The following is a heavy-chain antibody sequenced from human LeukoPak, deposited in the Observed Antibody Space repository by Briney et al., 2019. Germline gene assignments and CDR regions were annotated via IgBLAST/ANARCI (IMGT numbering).Heavy chain of an antibody. J-gene: IGHJ6*02. D-gene: IGHD3-3*01. Sequence: PSETLSLTCTVSGGSISSYYWSWIRQPPGKGLEWIGYIYYSGSTNYNPSLKSRVTISVDTSKNQFSLKLSSVTAADTAVYYCARYYDFWSGYLSEEYYYCYGMDVWGQGTTVTVSS. CDR1: GGSISSYY. V-gene: IGHV4-59*08. CDR3: ARYYDFWSGYLSEEYYYCYGMDV. CDR2: IYYSGST.